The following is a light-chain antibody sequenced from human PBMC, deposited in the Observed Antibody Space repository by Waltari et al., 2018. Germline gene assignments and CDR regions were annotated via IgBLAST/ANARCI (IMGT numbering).Light chain of an antibody. J-gene: IGKJ1*01. V-gene: IGKV3-15*01. CDR1: QSVSSN. CDR2: GAS. CDR3: QQYNDWPPWT. Sequence: EIVMTQSPATLSVSAGERATLSCRASQSVSSNLAWYQQKAGQAPRLLIYGASTRATGIPARFSGSGSGTEFTIGISSLQSEDVAVYYCQQYNDWPPWTFGQGTKVEIK.